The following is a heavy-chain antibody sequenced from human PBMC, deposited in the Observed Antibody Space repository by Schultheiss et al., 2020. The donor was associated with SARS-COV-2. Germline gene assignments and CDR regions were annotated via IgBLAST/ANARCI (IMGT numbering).Heavy chain of an antibody. D-gene: IGHD3-3*01. CDR3: ARETARNYDFWSGYPPSGYYYYGMDV. CDR2: ITTGTSDT. Sequence: GGSLRLSCAASGFTFSSSVMSWVRQTPGKGLEWVSSITTGTSDTYYADSVKGRFTISRDNSKNTLYLQMNSLRAEDTAVYYCARETARNYDFWSGYPPSGYYYYGMDVWGQGTTVTVSS. V-gene: IGHV3-23*01. CDR1: GFTFSSSV. J-gene: IGHJ6*02.